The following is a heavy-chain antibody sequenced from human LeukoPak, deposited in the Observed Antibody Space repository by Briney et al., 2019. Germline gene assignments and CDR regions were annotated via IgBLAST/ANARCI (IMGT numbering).Heavy chain of an antibody. CDR3: ARTKPQQFDILS. Sequence: PGGSLRLSCAASGFTFNNYGMHWVRQAPGKGLEWVAFIRFDGSDKFYADSVKGRFTISRDNSKNTLYLQMNSLRAEDTAVYYCARTKPQQFDILSWGQGTLVTVSS. CDR2: IRFDGSDK. J-gene: IGHJ4*02. V-gene: IGHV3-30*02. D-gene: IGHD3-9*01. CDR1: GFTFNNYG.